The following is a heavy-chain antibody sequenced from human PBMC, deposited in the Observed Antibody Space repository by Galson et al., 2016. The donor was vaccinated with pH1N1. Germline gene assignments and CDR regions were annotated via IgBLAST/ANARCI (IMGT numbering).Heavy chain of an antibody. CDR1: GITFSNYA. CDR3: AREGIATPYDTFDV. D-gene: IGHD6-13*01. Sequence: SLRLSCAASGITFSNYAVSWVRQAPGKGLEWVAVIAYDGSNQHYADSVQGRFTISRDNSQSTLFLQMNSLRPEDTAVYYCAREGIATPYDTFDVWGQGTMVTVSS. J-gene: IGHJ3*01. V-gene: IGHV3-30-3*01. CDR2: IAYDGSNQ.